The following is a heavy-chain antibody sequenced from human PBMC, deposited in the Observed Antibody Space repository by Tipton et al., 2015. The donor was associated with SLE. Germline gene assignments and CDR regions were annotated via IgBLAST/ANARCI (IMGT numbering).Heavy chain of an antibody. Sequence: LRLSCTVSGGSISSYYWSWIRQPPGKGLEWIGYIYYSGSTNYNPSLKSRVTISVDAPKNQFSLKLSSVTAADTAVYYCARGNWGWGQGTLVTVSS. CDR3: ARGNWG. CDR1: GGSISSYY. V-gene: IGHV4-59*08. CDR2: IYYSGST. J-gene: IGHJ4*02. D-gene: IGHD7-27*01.